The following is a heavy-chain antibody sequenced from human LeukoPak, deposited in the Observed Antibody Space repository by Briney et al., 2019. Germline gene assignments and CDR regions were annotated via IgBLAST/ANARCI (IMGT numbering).Heavy chain of an antibody. J-gene: IGHJ4*02. D-gene: IGHD3-10*01. CDR1: GGSFSGYY. Sequence: SETLSLTCAVYGGSFSGYYWSWIRQPPGKGLEWIGEINHSGSTNYNPSLKSRVTISVGTSKNQFSLKLSSVTAADTAVYYCARDLYYYGSGGFDYWGQGTLVTVSS. CDR2: INHSGST. V-gene: IGHV4-34*01. CDR3: ARDLYYYGSGGFDY.